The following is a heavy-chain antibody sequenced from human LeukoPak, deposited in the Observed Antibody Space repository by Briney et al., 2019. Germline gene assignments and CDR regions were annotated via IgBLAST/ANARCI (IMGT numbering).Heavy chain of an antibody. CDR1: GGSISSTTYY. Sequence: SETLSLTCTVSGGSISSTTYYWGWIRQPPGKGLEWIGSIYYSGSTNNNPSLKSRVTISVDTSKNQFSLKLSSVTAADTALYYCARHTELGGDFDYWGQGTLVTVSS. CDR3: ARHTELGGDFDY. CDR2: IYYSGST. J-gene: IGHJ4*02. V-gene: IGHV4-39*01. D-gene: IGHD1-14*01.